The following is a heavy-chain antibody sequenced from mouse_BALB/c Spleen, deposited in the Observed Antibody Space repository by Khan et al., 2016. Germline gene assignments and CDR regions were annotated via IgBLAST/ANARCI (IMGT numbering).Heavy chain of an antibody. Sequence: EVQLQESGPGLVKPSQSLSLTCTVTGYSITNDYAWNWIRQFPGNKLEWMGYISYSGSTSYNPSLKSRISITRDTSKNQFFLQLNSVTTEDTATYYCARYYRYEDWFVYWGQGTLVTVSA. CDR3: ARYYRYEDWFVY. V-gene: IGHV3-2*02. CDR1: GYSITNDYA. CDR2: ISYSGST. D-gene: IGHD2-14*01. J-gene: IGHJ3*01.